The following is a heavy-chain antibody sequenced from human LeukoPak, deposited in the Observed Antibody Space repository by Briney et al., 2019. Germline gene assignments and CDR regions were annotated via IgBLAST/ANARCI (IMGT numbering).Heavy chain of an antibody. D-gene: IGHD2-2*01. CDR2: IIGGAGST. J-gene: IGHJ4*02. V-gene: IGHV3-23*01. Sequence: ETLSLTCAVYGGSFCGYYWSWVRQAPGKGLEWVSGIIGGAGSTYYADSVRGRFTISGDNSKNTLYLQMNSLRADDTAVYYCAHGTMYQLDSWGQGTLVTVSS. CDR3: AHGTMYQLDS. CDR1: GGSFCGYY.